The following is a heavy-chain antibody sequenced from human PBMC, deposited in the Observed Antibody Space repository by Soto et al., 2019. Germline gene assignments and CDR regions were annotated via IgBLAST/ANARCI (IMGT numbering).Heavy chain of an antibody. V-gene: IGHV1-3*01. D-gene: IGHD6-19*01. CDR1: GFTFIKYA. CDR3: ARDYADIAVAGIPLLAH. CDR2: INAGNGNT. J-gene: IGHJ4*01. Sequence: QVQLVQSGAEVKKPGASVNVSCKASGFTFIKYAMHWVRQAPGQRPEWMGWINAGNGNTRDSQRWQGRVTITRDTSASTVYLDLSSLRYEDTAVYYCARDYADIAVAGIPLLAHWGQGTLVTVTS.